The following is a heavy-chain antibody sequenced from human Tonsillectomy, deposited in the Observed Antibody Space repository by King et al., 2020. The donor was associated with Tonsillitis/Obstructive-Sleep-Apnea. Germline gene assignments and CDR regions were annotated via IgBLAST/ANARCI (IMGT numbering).Heavy chain of an antibody. J-gene: IGHJ4*02. D-gene: IGHD2-2*02. V-gene: IGHV3-9*01. CDR1: GFTFGDYA. CDR3: AKGGCSSLSCYNWGY. CDR2: ISWNSDNI. Sequence: VQLVESGGGLVQPGRSLRLSCAASGFTFGDYAMHWVRQAPGKGLEWVSSISWNSDNIDYADSVKGRFTISRDNAKNSLYLQMNSLRAEDTALYYCAKGGCSSLSCYNWGYWGQGTLVTVSS.